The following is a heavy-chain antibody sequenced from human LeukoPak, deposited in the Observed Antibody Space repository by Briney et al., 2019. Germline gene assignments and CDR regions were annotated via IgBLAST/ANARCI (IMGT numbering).Heavy chain of an antibody. D-gene: IGHD6-13*01. V-gene: IGHV4-59*08. CDR3: ARRGSSWSRGYFDY. Sequence: SETLSLTCTVSAGSISSYYWRWVRQPQGKGLEWNGYIYYSGSTNYNPSLKSRVTISVDTSKNQFSLKLSSVTAADTAVYYCARRGSSWSRGYFDYWGQGTLVTVSS. CDR1: AGSISSYY. CDR2: IYYSGST. J-gene: IGHJ4*02.